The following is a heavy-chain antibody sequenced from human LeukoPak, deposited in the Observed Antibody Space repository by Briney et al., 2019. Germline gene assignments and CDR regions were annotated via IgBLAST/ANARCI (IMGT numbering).Heavy chain of an antibody. V-gene: IGHV7-4-1*02. CDR2: INTNTGNP. D-gene: IGHD5-12*01. CDR3: ARAQQWWLLDY. J-gene: IGHJ4*02. CDR1: GYTFTGYA. Sequence: GASVKVSCKASGYTFTGYAVNWVRQAPGQRLEWMGWINTNTGNPTYAQAFTGQFVFSLDTSVNTAYLQISSLKAEDTAVYYCARAQQWWLLDYWGQGTLVTVSS.